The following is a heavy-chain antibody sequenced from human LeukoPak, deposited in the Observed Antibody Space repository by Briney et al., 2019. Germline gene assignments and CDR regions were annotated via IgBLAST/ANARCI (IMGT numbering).Heavy chain of an antibody. CDR2: IYYSWST. Sequence: SETLSLTCTVSGGSISSYYWSWIRQPPGKGLEWIGYIYYSWSTNYNPSLKSRVTISVDTSKNQFSLKLSSVTAADTAVYYCAKMTYYYDSSGYYYSGYYYGMDVWGQGTTVTVSS. CDR1: GGSISSYY. D-gene: IGHD3-22*01. CDR3: AKMTYYYDSSGYYYSGYYYGMDV. V-gene: IGHV4-59*01. J-gene: IGHJ6*02.